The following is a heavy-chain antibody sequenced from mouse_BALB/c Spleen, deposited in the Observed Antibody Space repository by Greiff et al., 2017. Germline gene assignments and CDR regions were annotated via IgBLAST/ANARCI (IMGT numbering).Heavy chain of an antibody. D-gene: IGHD1-1*01. V-gene: IGHV1-9*01. CDR3: GGSSYAMDY. CDR2: ILPGSGST. CDR1: GYTFSSYW. Sequence: QVQLQQSGAELMKPGASVKISFKATGYTFSSYWIEWVKQRPGHGLEWIGEILPGSGSTNYNEKFKGKATFTADTSSNTAYMQLSSLTSEDSAVYYCGGSSYAMDYWGQGTSVTVSS. J-gene: IGHJ4*01.